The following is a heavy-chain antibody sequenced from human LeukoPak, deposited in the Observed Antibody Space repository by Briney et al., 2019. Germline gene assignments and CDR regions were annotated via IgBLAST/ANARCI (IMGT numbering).Heavy chain of an antibody. D-gene: IGHD1-1*01. CDR3: ARRRVPHYYYGMDV. CDR2: IYYSGST. V-gene: IGHV4-59*08. Sequence: SETLSLTCTVSGGSISSYYWSWIRQPPGKGLEWIGYIYYSGSTNYNPSLKSRVTISVDTSKNQFSLKLSSVTAADTAVYYCARRRVPHYYYGMDVWGQGTTVTVSS. J-gene: IGHJ6*02. CDR1: GGSISSYY.